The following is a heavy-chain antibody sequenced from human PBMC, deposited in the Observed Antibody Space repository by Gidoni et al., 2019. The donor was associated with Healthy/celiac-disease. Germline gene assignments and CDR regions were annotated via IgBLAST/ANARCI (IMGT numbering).Heavy chain of an antibody. D-gene: IGHD5-18*01. CDR3: ARDRSTVDTAMVTFHKLVY. V-gene: IGHV1-69*01. CDR2: IIPIFGTA. Sequence: LEWMGGIIPIFGTANYAQKFQGRVTITADESTSTAYMELSSLRSEDTAVYYCARDRSTVDTAMVTFHKLVYWGQGTLVTVSS. J-gene: IGHJ4*02.